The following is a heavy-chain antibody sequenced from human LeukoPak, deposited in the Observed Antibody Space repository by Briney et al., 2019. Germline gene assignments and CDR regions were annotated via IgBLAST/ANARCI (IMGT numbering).Heavy chain of an antibody. CDR2: IRYDGSNK. J-gene: IGHJ6*03. D-gene: IGHD1-26*01. CDR3: AKGDGSDALKGELVYHYVDV. Sequence: GSLRLSCAASGFTFSSYGMHWVRQAPGKGLEWVAFIRYDGSNKYYADSVKGRFTISRDNSKNTLYLQMNSLRAEDTAVYYCAKGDGSDALKGELVYHYVDVWGKGTTVTVSS. CDR1: GFTFSSYG. V-gene: IGHV3-30*02.